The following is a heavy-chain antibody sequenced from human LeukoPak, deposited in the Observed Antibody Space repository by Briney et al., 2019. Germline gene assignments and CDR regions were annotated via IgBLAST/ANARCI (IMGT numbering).Heavy chain of an antibody. J-gene: IGHJ6*02. V-gene: IGHV4-59*12. Sequence: PSETLSLTCTVSGGSISSYYWSWIRQPPGKGLEWIGYIYYSGSTNYNPSLKSRVTISVDTSKNQFSLKLSSVTAADTAVYYCARGIRGVTPYYYYGMDVWGQGTTVTVSS. CDR3: ARGIRGVTPYYYYGMDV. D-gene: IGHD3-10*01. CDR2: IYYSGST. CDR1: GGSISSYY.